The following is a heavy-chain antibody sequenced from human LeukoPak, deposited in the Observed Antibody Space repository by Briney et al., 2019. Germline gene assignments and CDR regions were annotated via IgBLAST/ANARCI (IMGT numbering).Heavy chain of an antibody. CDR3: ARLWFGELSPFDY. CDR1: GGSFSGYY. J-gene: IGHJ4*02. D-gene: IGHD3-10*01. Sequence: SETLSLTCAVYGGSFSGYYWSWIRQPPGKGLEWIGEINHSGSTNYNPSLKSRVTIPVDTSKNQFSLKLSSVTAADTAVYYCARLWFGELSPFDYWGQGTLVTVSS. CDR2: INHSGST. V-gene: IGHV4-34*01.